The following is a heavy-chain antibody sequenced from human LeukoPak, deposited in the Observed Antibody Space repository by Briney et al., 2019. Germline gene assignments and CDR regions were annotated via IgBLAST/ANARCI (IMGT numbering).Heavy chain of an antibody. CDR3: ARRFRPGGDLHHDAYDV. CDR1: GGSISDYF. Sequence: SETLSLTCSVSGGSISDYFWGWIRQLPGKGLEWIGHVYYIGKPTCSPSLESRVSISVYTSKNQFSLELTSVTAADTAVYYCARRFRPGGDLHHDAYDVWGQGTVVTVSS. D-gene: IGHD3-16*01. V-gene: IGHV4-59*12. CDR2: VYYIGKP. J-gene: IGHJ3*01.